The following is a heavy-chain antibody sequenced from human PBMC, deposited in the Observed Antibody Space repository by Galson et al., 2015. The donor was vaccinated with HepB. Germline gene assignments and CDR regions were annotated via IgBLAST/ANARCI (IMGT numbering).Heavy chain of an antibody. J-gene: IGHJ4*02. CDR3: ARVGGAVAGTERDY. CDR1: GFTFSSYW. D-gene: IGHD6-19*01. V-gene: IGHV3-7*02. CDR2: IKQDGSEK. Sequence: SLRLSCAASGFTFSSYWMSWVRQAPGKGLEWVANIKQDGSEKYYVDSVKGRFTISRDNAKNSLYLQMNSLRAGDTAVYYCARVGGAVAGTERDYWGQGTLVTVSS.